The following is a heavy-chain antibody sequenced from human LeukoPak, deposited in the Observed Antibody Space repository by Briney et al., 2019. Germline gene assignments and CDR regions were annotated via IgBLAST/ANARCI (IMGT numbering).Heavy chain of an antibody. CDR2: IYSGGST. Sequence: GGSLRLSCAASGFTVSSNYMSWVRQAPGKGLEWVSVIYSGGSTYYADSVKGRFTISRDNSKNTLYLQMNSLRAEDTAVYYCARESMVHTQQSLKIDYWGQGTLVTVSS. CDR3: ARESMVHTQQSLKIDY. CDR1: GFTVSSNY. V-gene: IGHV3-66*01. D-gene: IGHD3-10*01. J-gene: IGHJ4*02.